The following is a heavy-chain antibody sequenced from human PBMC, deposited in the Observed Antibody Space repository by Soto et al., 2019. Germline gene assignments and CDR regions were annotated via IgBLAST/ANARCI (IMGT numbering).Heavy chain of an antibody. Sequence: PGGSLRLSCAASGFMFSSYAMSWVRQAPGKGLEWVSSISGSGGLTYYADSVKGRFTISRDSSKNMVYLQMNSLRAEDTAVYYCAKGIAVRPRGVDWFDPWGQGTLVTVSS. CDR2: ISGSGGLT. CDR3: AKGIAVRPRGVDWFDP. CDR1: GFMFSSYA. D-gene: IGHD6-6*01. V-gene: IGHV3-23*01. J-gene: IGHJ5*02.